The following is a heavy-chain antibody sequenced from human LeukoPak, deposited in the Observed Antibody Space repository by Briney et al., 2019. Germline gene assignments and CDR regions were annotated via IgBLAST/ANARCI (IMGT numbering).Heavy chain of an antibody. Sequence: PGRSLRLSCAASGFTFSSYAMHWVRQAPGKGLEWVAVISYDGSNKYYAGSVKGRFTISRDNSKNTLHLQMNSLRAEDTAVYYCAKDRIAEADFDYWGQGTLVTVSS. J-gene: IGHJ4*02. CDR1: GFTFSSYA. V-gene: IGHV3-30-3*01. D-gene: IGHD6-19*01. CDR2: ISYDGSNK. CDR3: AKDRIAEADFDY.